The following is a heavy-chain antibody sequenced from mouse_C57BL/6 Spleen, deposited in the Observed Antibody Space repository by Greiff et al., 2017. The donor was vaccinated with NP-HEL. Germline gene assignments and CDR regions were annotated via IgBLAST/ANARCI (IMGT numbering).Heavy chain of an antibody. CDR2: IHPNSGST. CDR1: GYTFTSYW. D-gene: IGHD1-1*01. CDR3: ARVLLRDDVMGY. J-gene: IGHJ4*01. V-gene: IGHV1-64*01. Sequence: QVQLKQPGAELVKPGASVKLSCKASGYTFTSYWMHWVKQRPGQGLEWIGMIHPNSGSTNYNEKFKSKATLTVDKSSSTAYMQLSSLTSEDSAVYDSARVLLRDDVMGYWGQERPVTVSS.